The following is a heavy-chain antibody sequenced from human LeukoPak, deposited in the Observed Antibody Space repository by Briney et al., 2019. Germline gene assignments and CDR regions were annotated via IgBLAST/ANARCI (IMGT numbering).Heavy chain of an antibody. J-gene: IGHJ4*02. CDR2: ISYDGSNK. D-gene: IGHD3-10*01. CDR1: GFTFSNYA. CDR3: AKGAYYHGSGRYFDY. Sequence: GGSLRLSCAASGFTFSNYAMHWLRQAPGKGLEWVAVISYDGSNKYYADSVKGRFTISRDNSKNTLFLQMNSLRAEDTAVYYCAKGAYYHGSGRYFDYWGQGTLVTVSS. V-gene: IGHV3-30-3*01.